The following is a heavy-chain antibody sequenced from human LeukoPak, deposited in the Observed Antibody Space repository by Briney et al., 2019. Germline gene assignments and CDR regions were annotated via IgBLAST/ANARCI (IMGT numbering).Heavy chain of an antibody. Sequence: GGSLRLSCAASGFTFSSYAMHWVCQAPGKGLEWVAVISYDGSNKYYADSVKGRFTISRDNSKNTLYLQMNSLRAEDTAVYYCARPRGLRYSSSSVYFDYWGQGTLVTVSS. D-gene: IGHD6-6*01. J-gene: IGHJ4*02. V-gene: IGHV3-30*04. CDR2: ISYDGSNK. CDR3: ARPRGLRYSSSSVYFDY. CDR1: GFTFSSYA.